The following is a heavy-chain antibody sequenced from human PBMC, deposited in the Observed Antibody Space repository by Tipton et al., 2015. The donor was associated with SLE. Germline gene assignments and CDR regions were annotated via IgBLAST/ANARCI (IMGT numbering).Heavy chain of an antibody. CDR3: ARDWGCSSTSCYTGWFDP. J-gene: IGHJ5*02. V-gene: IGHV4-31*03. CDR2: IYYSGST. D-gene: IGHD2-2*02. CDR1: GGSISSGGYY. Sequence: TLSLTCTVSGGSISSGGYYWSWIRQHPGKGLEWIGYIYYSGSTYYNPPLKSRVTISVDTSKNQFSLKLSSVTAADTAAYYCARDWGCSSTSCYTGWFDPWGQGTLVTVSS.